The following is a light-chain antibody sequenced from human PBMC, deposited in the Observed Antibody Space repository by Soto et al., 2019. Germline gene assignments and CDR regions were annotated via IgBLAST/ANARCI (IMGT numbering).Light chain of an antibody. J-gene: IGLJ1*01. CDR3: NSYSSSSTYV. CDR1: SSDVGGYNY. Sequence: QSALTQPASVSGSPGQSITISCTGTSSDVGGYNYVSWYQQHPGKAPKLMIYDVIDRPSGVSNRFSGSKSGNTASLTISGLQAEEDADYYCNSYSSSSTYVFGTGTKVTVL. V-gene: IGLV2-14*03. CDR2: DVI.